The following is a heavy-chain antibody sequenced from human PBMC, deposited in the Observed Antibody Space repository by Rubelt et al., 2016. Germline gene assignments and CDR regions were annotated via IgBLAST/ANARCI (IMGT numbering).Heavy chain of an antibody. CDR1: GFTFSSYE. D-gene: IGHD3-10*01. CDR3: ARDLTLVAFDY. J-gene: IGHJ4*02. CDR2: ISSSTI. V-gene: IGHV3-48*03. Sequence: EVQLVESGGGLVQPGGSLRLSCAASGFTFSSYEMNWVRQAPGKGLEWVSYISSSTIYYADSVKGRLTISRDNAKNSLYLQMNSLRAEDTAVYYCARDLTLVAFDYWGQGTLVTVSS.